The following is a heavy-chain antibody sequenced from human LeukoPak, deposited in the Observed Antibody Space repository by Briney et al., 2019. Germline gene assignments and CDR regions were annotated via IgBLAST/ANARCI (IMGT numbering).Heavy chain of an antibody. CDR2: ISGSGGST. CDR1: GLTFSNYA. Sequence: PGGSLRLSCAASGLTFSNYAMHWVRQTPGKGLEWVSAISGSGGSTQYADSVRGRFIISRDNSKNTLWLQMNNLGAEDTAIYYCSKPPGVPVAGRNWYFDLWGRGTLVTVSS. J-gene: IGHJ2*01. CDR3: SKPPGVPVAGRNWYFDL. V-gene: IGHV3-23*01. D-gene: IGHD6-19*01.